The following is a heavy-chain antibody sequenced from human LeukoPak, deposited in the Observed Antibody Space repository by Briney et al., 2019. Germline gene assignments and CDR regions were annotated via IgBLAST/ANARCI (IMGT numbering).Heavy chain of an antibody. J-gene: IGHJ4*02. CDR2: ISSGSGYI. V-gene: IGHV3-21*01. CDR3: ARVVAVAGTSRGYFDY. CDR1: GFTFSSYS. D-gene: IGHD6-19*01. Sequence: GGSLRLSCAASGFTFSSYSMNWVRQAPGKGLEWVSSISSGSGYIYYADSVKGRFTISRDNAKNSLYLQMNSLRAEATAVYYCARVVAVAGTSRGYFDYWGQGTLVTVSS.